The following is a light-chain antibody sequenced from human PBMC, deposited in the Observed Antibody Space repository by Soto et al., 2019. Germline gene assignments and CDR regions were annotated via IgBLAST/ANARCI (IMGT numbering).Light chain of an antibody. CDR3: QQHGQWPIT. CDR2: GIS. Sequence: DIVLTQSPGTLSLSPGERATLSCGASQSINSRSLAWYQQKPGQAPRLLIYGISKRATDIPDRFSGSGSGTEFTLTISSLQPEDVATYYCQQHGQWPITFGQGTRLEIK. V-gene: IGKV3-20*01. J-gene: IGKJ5*01. CDR1: QSINSRS.